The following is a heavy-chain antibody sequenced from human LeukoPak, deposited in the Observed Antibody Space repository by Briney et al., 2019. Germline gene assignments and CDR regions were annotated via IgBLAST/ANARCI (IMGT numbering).Heavy chain of an antibody. CDR2: IIPIFGTA. CDR1: GGTFSSYA. D-gene: IGHD2-21*01. J-gene: IGHJ3*02. CDR3: ARGLSIQQETVYDAFDI. V-gene: IGHV1-69*01. Sequence: GSSVKVSCKASGGTFSSYAISWVRQAPGQGLEWMGGIIPIFGTANYAQKFQGRVTITADESTSTAYMELSSLRSEDTAVYYCARGLSIQQETVYDAFDIWGQGTMVTVPS.